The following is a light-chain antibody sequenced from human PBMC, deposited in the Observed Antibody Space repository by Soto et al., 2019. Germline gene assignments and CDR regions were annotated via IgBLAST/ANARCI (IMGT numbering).Light chain of an antibody. Sequence: EILLTQSPATRSLSPGERATLSCRASQSVSSYLAWYQQKPGQAPRLLIYGVSSRATGIPDRFSGSGSGTDFTLTISRLEPEDLAVYYCQQYDSSPRTFGQGTKVDIK. CDR2: GVS. CDR3: QQYDSSPRT. J-gene: IGKJ1*01. CDR1: QSVSSY. V-gene: IGKV3-20*01.